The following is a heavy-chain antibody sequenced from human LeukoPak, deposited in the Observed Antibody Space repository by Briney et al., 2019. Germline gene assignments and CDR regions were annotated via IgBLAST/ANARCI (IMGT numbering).Heavy chain of an antibody. CDR1: GGSISSSNW. CDR3: ASLTGVDY. CDR2: IYHSGST. J-gene: IGHJ4*02. Sequence: PSETLSLTCAVSGGSISSSNWWGWLRPPPGKGLEWIGEIYHSGSTNYNPSLKSRVTISVDKSKNQFSLKMTSVTAADTAAYYCASLTGVDYWGQGTLVTVSS. V-gene: IGHV4-4*02. D-gene: IGHD7-27*01.